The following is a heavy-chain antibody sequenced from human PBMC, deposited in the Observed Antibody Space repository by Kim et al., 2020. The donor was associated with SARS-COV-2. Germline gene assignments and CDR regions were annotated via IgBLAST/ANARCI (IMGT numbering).Heavy chain of an antibody. Sequence: GGSLRLSCAASGFTFSSYWMSWVRQAPGKGLEWVANIKQDGSEKYYVDSVKGRFTISRDNAKNSLYLQMNSLRAEDTAVYYCARDTSARYFDPDYPDYWGQGTLVTVSS. CDR2: IKQDGSEK. V-gene: IGHV3-7*01. J-gene: IGHJ4*02. D-gene: IGHD3-9*01. CDR3: ARDTSARYFDPDYPDY. CDR1: GFTFSSYW.